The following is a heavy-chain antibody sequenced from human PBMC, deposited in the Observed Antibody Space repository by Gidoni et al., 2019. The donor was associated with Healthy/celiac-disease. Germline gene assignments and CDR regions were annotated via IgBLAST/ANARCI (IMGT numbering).Heavy chain of an antibody. J-gene: IGHJ4*02. CDR3: ASLWFGEGHY. D-gene: IGHD3-10*01. CDR2: ISSSSSYI. Sequence: EVQLVESGGGLVKPGGSLRLSCAASGFTFSSYSMNWVSQAPGKGLEWVSSISSSSSYIYYADSVKGRFTISRDNAKNSLYLQMNSLRAEDTAVYYCASLWFGEGHYWGQGTLVTVSS. V-gene: IGHV3-21*01. CDR1: GFTFSSYS.